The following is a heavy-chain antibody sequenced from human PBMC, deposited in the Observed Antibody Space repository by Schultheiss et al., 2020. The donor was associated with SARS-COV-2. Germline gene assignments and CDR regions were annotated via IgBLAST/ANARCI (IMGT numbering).Heavy chain of an antibody. D-gene: IGHD3-10*01. Sequence: GGSLRLSCAASGFTVSSNYMSWVRQAPGKGLEWVSAISGSGGSTYYADSVKGRFTISRDNSKNTLYLQMNSLRAEDTAVYYCARWAGGADYWGQGTLVTVSS. V-gene: IGHV3-23*01. J-gene: IGHJ4*02. CDR3: ARWAGGADY. CDR1: GFTVSSNY. CDR2: ISGSGGST.